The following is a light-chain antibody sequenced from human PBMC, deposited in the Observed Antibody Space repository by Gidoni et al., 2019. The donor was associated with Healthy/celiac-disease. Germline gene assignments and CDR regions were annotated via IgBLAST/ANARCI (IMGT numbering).Light chain of an antibody. CDR2: GKN. CDR3: NSRDSSGNHPYVV. CDR1: SLRSYY. V-gene: IGLV3-19*01. Sequence: SSELTQDPAVSVALGQTVRITCQGDSLRSYYASWYQQKPGQAPVLVIYGKNNRPSGIPDRFSGSSSGNTASLTITGAQAEDEADYYCNSRDSSGNHPYVVVGGGTKLTVL. J-gene: IGLJ2*01.